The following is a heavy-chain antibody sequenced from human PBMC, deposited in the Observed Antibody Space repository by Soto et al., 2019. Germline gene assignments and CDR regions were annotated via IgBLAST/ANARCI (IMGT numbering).Heavy chain of an antibody. Sequence: RASVKVSCKASGGTFSSYAISWVRQAPGQGLEWMGGIIPIFGTANYAQKLQGRVTMTTDTSTSTAYMELRSLRSDDTAVYYCARLYSSSSGDWFDPWGQGTLVTVSS. CDR1: GGTFSSYA. CDR3: ARLYSSSSGDWFDP. CDR2: IIPIFGTA. V-gene: IGHV1-69*05. D-gene: IGHD6-6*01. J-gene: IGHJ5*02.